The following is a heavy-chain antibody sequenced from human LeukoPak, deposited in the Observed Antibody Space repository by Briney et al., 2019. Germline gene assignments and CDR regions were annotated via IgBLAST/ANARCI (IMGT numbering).Heavy chain of an antibody. CDR2: ISGSGGST. CDR1: GFTFSSYA. D-gene: IGHD2-15*01. V-gene: IGHV3-23*01. CDR3: AKGPYCSGGSCFGGYYFDY. J-gene: IGHJ4*02. Sequence: PGGSLRLSCAASGFTFSSYAMSWVRQAPGKGLEWVSAISGSGGSTYYADSVKGRFTISRDNSKNTLYRQMNSLRAEDTAVYYCAKGPYCSGGSCFGGYYFDYWGQGTLVTVSS.